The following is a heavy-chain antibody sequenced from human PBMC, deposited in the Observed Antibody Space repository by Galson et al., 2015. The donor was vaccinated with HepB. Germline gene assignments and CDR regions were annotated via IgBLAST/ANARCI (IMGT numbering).Heavy chain of an antibody. J-gene: IGHJ4*02. Sequence: SVKVSCKASGGTFSSYAISWVRQAPGQGLEWMGGIIPIFGTANYAQKFQGRVTITADESTSTAYMELSSLRSEDTAVYYCARGALIAARPGGPFLGYYFDYWGQGTLVTVSS. CDR1: GGTFSSYA. CDR2: IIPIFGTA. CDR3: ARGALIAARPGGPFLGYYFDY. D-gene: IGHD6-6*01. V-gene: IGHV1-69*13.